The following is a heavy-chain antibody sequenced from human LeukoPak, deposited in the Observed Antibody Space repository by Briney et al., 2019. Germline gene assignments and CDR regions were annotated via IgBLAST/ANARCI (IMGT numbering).Heavy chain of an antibody. D-gene: IGHD5-12*01. CDR3: AREDALVATGSFDY. J-gene: IGHJ4*02. CDR1: GYTFNTYG. Sequence: GASVKVSCKASGYTFNTYGISWVRQAPGQRPEWMGWISVYNGNTNYAQKLQGRVTMTTDTSTSTAHMELRRLRSDDTAVYYCAREDALVATGSFDYWGQGTLVTVSS. V-gene: IGHV1-18*01. CDR2: ISVYNGNT.